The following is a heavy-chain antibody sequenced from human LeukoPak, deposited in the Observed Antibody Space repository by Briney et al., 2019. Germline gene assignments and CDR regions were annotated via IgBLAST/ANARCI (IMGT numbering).Heavy chain of an antibody. CDR3: ARGRSVCSSTSCYTRGEFDY. CDR1: GYTFTSYD. CDR2: MNPNSGNT. V-gene: IGHV1-8*03. D-gene: IGHD2-2*02. J-gene: IGHJ4*02. Sequence: ASGKVSCKASGYTFTSYDINWVRQATGQGLEWTGWMNPNSGNTGYAQKFQGRVTITRNTSISTAYMELSSLRSEDTAVYYCARGRSVCSSTSCYTRGEFDYWGQGTLVTVSS.